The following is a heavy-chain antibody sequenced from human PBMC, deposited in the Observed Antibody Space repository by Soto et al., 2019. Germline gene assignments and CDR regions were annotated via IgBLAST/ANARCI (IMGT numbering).Heavy chain of an antibody. V-gene: IGHV3-74*01. CDR1: GFTFSSYW. CDR3: ERGDGDHYDGNGYLGRQ. CDR2: IKSDGSGT. J-gene: IGHJ4*02. Sequence: EVQLVESGGGLVQPGESLTLSCAASGFTFSSYWMHWVRQAPGKGLVWVSRIKSDGSGTYYADSVKGRLTISRENARNTLDLQRNSQRVEDTAGYFCERGDGDHYDGNGYLGRQWGQGTRDAVYS. D-gene: IGHD3-22*01.